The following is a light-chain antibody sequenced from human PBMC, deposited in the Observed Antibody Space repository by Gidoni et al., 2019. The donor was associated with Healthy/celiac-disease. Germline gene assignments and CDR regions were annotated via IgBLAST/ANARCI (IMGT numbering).Light chain of an antibody. Sequence: DIQMTQSPSSLSASVGDRVTITCQASQDISNYLNWYQQKPGKAPKLLIYDASNLETGGPSRFSGSGSGTDFTFTISSLQPEDIATYYCQQYDNLPRLTVXGGTKVEIK. CDR2: DAS. J-gene: IGKJ4*01. V-gene: IGKV1-33*01. CDR3: QQYDNLPRLT. CDR1: QDISNY.